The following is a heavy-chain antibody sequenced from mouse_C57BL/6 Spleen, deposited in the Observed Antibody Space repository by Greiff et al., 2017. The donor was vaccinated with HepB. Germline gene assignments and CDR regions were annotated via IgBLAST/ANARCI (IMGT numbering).Heavy chain of an antibody. J-gene: IGHJ3*01. D-gene: IGHD1-1*01. CDR1: GYTFTSYW. V-gene: IGHV1-7*01. CDR3: ASHYYGSSTFAY. Sequence: VQRVESGAELAKPGASVKLSCKASGYTFTSYWMHWVKQRPGQGLEWIGYINPSSGYTKYNQKFKDKATLTADKSSSTAYMQLSSLTYEDSAVYYCASHYYGSSTFAYWGQGTLVTVSA. CDR2: INPSSGYT.